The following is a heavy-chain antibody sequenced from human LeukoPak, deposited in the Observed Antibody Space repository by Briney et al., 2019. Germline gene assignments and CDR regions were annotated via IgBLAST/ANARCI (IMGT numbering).Heavy chain of an antibody. CDR1: GFTFSSCW. J-gene: IGHJ4*02. D-gene: IGHD6-13*01. Sequence: GASLRLSCAASGFTFSSCWMHWVRQVPGKGLMWVSRTNSEGTSTRYADSVKGRFTISRDNAKNTLYLQMNSLRDEDTAVYYCARDPTSWGTVAAPYFDYWGQGTLVTVSS. CDR3: ARDPTSWGTVAAPYFDY. V-gene: IGHV3-74*01. CDR2: TNSEGTST.